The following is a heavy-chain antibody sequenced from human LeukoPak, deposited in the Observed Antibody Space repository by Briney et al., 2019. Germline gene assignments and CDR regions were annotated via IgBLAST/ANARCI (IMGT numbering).Heavy chain of an antibody. CDR3: ARGSATVTN. CDR1: GGSISSTSYY. Sequence: SETLSLTCTISGGSISSTSYYWGWIRQPPGKRLEWIGEINHSGSTTYNPSLKSRVTISVDTSKNQFSLRLSSVTAADTAVYYCARGSATVTNWGRGTLITVSS. J-gene: IGHJ4*02. V-gene: IGHV4-39*07. D-gene: IGHD4-17*01. CDR2: INHSGST.